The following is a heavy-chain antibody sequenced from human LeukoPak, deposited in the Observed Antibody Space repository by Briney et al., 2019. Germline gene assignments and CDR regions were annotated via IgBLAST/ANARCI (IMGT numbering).Heavy chain of an antibody. CDR3: ASDLGDSGYDGGRWYYGMDV. J-gene: IGHJ6*02. CDR1: GGSISSYY. V-gene: IGHV4-4*07. Sequence: SETLSLTCTVSGGSISSYYRSWIRQPAGKGLEWIGRIYTSGSTNYNPSLKSRVTMSVDTSKNQFSLKLSSVTAADTAVYYCASDLGDSGYDGGRWYYGMDVWGQGTTVTVSS. CDR2: IYTSGST. D-gene: IGHD5-12*01.